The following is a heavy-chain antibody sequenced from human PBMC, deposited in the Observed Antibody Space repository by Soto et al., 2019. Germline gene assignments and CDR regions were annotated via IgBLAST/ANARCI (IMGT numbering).Heavy chain of an antibody. J-gene: IGHJ2*01. D-gene: IGHD2-21*01. CDR3: ARDPTYCGGECYSGSWYFDL. Sequence: PSETLSLTCAVSGGSISSGGYSWSWIRQPPGKGLEWIGYIYHSGSTYYNPSLKSRVTISVDRSKNQFSLKLSSVTAADTAVYYCARDPTYCGGECYSGSWYFDLWGRGTLVTVSS. V-gene: IGHV4-30-2*01. CDR1: GGSISSGGYS. CDR2: IYHSGST.